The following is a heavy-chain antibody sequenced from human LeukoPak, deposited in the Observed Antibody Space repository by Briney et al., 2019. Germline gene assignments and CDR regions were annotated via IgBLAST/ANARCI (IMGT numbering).Heavy chain of an antibody. CDR2: ISWNSGNI. V-gene: IGHV3-9*01. CDR1: GFTFDDYA. J-gene: IGHJ6*03. CDR3: ARAFDTSWDYYYMDV. D-gene: IGHD2-2*01. Sequence: GGSLRLSCAASGFTFDDYAMHWVRQAPGKGLEWVSGISWNSGNIGYADSVKGRFTISRDDAKNSLYLQMNSLRADDTAVYYCARAFDTSWDYYYMDVWGKGTTVTVFS.